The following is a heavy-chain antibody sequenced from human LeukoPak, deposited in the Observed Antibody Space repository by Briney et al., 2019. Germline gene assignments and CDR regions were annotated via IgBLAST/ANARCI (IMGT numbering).Heavy chain of an antibody. J-gene: IGHJ4*02. Sequence: GESLKISCKGSGYSFTSYWIGWVRQMPGKGLEWMRIIYPGDSDTRYSPSFQGQVSFSADKSISTAYLQWSSLKASDTAMYYCAIPSKTATTRYFDYRGQGTLVTVSS. V-gene: IGHV5-51*01. D-gene: IGHD1-7*01. CDR1: GYSFTSYW. CDR3: AIPSKTATTRYFDY. CDR2: IYPGDSDT.